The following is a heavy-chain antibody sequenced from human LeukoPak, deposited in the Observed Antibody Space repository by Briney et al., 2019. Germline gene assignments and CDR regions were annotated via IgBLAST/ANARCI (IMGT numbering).Heavy chain of an antibody. CDR2: IGNNGGGI. CDR1: GFTFSTYT. V-gene: IGHV3-23*01. CDR3: AIDPNWGTHS. Sequence: PGGSLRLSCAASGFTFSTYTMYWVRHPPGKRLEWVSIIGNNGGGIHYADSVRGRFTISRDNSRNALYLQMNSLRVEDTAVYYCAIDPNWGTHSWGQGVLVTVSS. D-gene: IGHD7-27*01. J-gene: IGHJ4*02.